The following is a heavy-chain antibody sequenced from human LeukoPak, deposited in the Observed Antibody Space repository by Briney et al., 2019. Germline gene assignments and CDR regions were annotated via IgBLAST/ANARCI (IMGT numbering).Heavy chain of an antibody. V-gene: IGHV3-53*01. Sequence: GGSLRLSCAASGFTVSSNYMSWVRQAPGKGLEWVSVIYSGGSTYYADSVKGRFTISRDNSKNTLYLQMNSLRAEDTAVYYCAREREVVVAATRGDAFDIWGQGTMVTVSS. D-gene: IGHD2-15*01. CDR2: IYSGGST. CDR3: AREREVVVAATRGDAFDI. J-gene: IGHJ3*02. CDR1: GFTVSSNY.